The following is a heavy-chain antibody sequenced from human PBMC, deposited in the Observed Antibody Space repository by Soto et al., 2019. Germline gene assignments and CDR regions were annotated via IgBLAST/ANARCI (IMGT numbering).Heavy chain of an antibody. Sequence: GGSLRLSCAASGFTVSSNYMSWVRQAPGKGLEWVANIKQDGGEKYYVDSVKGRFTISRDNAKNSVYLQMNSLRAEDTAVYYCARENTVTSYWLFDLWGRGTLVTVSS. J-gene: IGHJ2*01. CDR1: GFTVSSNY. D-gene: IGHD4-17*01. CDR3: ARENTVTSYWLFDL. CDR2: IKQDGGEK. V-gene: IGHV3-7*01.